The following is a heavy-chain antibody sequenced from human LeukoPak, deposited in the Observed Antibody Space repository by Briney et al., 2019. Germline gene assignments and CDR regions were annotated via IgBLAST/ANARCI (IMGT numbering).Heavy chain of an antibody. CDR1: GFTFDDYA. Sequence: GGSLRLSCAASGFTFDDYAMHWVRQAPGKGLEWVSGISWNSFTIGYADSVKGRFTISRDNAKNSLYLQMNSLRAEDTAVYYCAEQYYYDSSGYWRYDAFDIWGQGTMVTVSS. CDR2: ISWNSFTI. J-gene: IGHJ3*02. D-gene: IGHD3-22*01. CDR3: AEQYYYDSSGYWRYDAFDI. V-gene: IGHV3-9*01.